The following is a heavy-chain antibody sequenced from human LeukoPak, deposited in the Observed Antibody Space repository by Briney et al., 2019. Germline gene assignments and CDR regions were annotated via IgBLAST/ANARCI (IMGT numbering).Heavy chain of an antibody. J-gene: IGHJ4*02. CDR2: INHGGST. D-gene: IGHD4/OR15-4a*01. V-gene: IGHV4-34*01. Sequence: PSETLSLTCAVYGGSFSGYYWGWIRQPPGKGLEWIGEINHGGSTNYNPSLKSRLTISVDTSKNQFSLKLSSVTAADTALYYCARHAAFADYQSHLTHFDYWGQGTLVTVSS. CDR1: GGSFSGYY. CDR3: ARHAAFADYQSHLTHFDY.